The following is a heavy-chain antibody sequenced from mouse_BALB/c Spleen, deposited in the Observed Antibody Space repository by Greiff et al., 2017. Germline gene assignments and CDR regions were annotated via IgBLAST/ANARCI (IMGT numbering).Heavy chain of an antibody. CDR3: TRETGTGFAY. Sequence: DVMLVESGGGLVKPGGSLKLSCAASGFTFSSYTMSWVRQTPEKRLEWVATIISGGSYTYYPDSVKGRFTISRDNAKNTLYLQMSSLKSEDTAMYYCTRETGTGFAYWGQGTLVTVSA. V-gene: IGHV5-6-4*01. D-gene: IGHD4-1*01. CDR2: IISGGSYT. CDR1: GFTFSSYT. J-gene: IGHJ3*01.